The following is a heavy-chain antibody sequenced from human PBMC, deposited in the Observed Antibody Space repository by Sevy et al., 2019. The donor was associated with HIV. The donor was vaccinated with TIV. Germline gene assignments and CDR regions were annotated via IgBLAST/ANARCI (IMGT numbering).Heavy chain of an antibody. D-gene: IGHD5-18*01. J-gene: IGHJ4*02. CDR3: AKEIPRGYDFDY. CDR2: ISGSGGST. V-gene: IGHV3-23*01. CDR1: GLTFSSYA. Sequence: GGSLRLSCAASGLTFSSYAMSWVRQAPGKGLEWVSGISGSGGSTYYSDSVKGRFTISRGNSKNTLYLQMNSLRAEDTAVYYCAKEIPRGYDFDYWGQGTLVTVSS.